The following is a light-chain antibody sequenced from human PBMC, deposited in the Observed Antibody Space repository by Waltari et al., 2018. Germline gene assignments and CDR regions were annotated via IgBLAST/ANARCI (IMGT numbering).Light chain of an antibody. CDR3: MQALQSPRT. CDR1: QSLLHFDGNNR. Sequence: DIVVTQSPLSLSVTPGEPASISCRSSQSLLHFDGNNRLDWYLQKPGQSPQVLIYWGSNRASGVPDRFSGSGSGTDFTLRISRVEAEDVGVYYCMQALQSPRTFGQGTKVEIK. V-gene: IGKV2-28*01. CDR2: WGS. J-gene: IGKJ1*01.